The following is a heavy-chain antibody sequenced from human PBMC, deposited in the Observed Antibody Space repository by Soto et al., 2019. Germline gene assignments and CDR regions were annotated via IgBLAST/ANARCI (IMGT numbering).Heavy chain of an antibody. J-gene: IGHJ3*02. CDR2: IYYSGST. V-gene: IGHV4-59*01. Sequence: SETLSLTCTVSGGSISSYYWSWIRQPPGKGLEWIGYIYYSGSTNYNPSLKSRVTISVDTSKNQFSLKLSSVTAADTAVYYCARLGYYDSSGYPSDAFDIWGQGTMVTVSS. D-gene: IGHD3-22*01. CDR1: GGSISSYY. CDR3: ARLGYYDSSGYPSDAFDI.